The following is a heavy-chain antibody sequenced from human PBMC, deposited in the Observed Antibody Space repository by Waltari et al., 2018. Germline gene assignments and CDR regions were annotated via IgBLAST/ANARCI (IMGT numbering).Heavy chain of an antibody. CDR2: IYYSGGN. CDR1: GGSISSSRYY. CDR3: ASKRGGGGEPPNDY. J-gene: IGHJ4*02. V-gene: IGHV4-39*07. D-gene: IGHD3-16*01. Sequence: QLQLHPPPPALLKPSETLSLTCTVSGGSISSSRYYWGWLRPPPGQGLEWIGSIYYSGGNYYNPSLKGRVTIAGDTSKNQCSGRLSCGTAADGAVYYWASKRGGGGEPPNDYWGQGTLVTVSS.